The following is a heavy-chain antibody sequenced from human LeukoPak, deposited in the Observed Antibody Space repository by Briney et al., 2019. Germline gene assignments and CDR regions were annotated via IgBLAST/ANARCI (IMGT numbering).Heavy chain of an antibody. V-gene: IGHV3-30*02. CDR2: IRYDGGNK. D-gene: IGHD2-2*01. Sequence: GGSLRLSCAASGFTFSSYGMHWVRQAPDKGLEWVAFIRYDGGNKYYADSVKGRFTISRDNSKNTLYLQMNSLRAEDTAVYYCAKEAIVVPDYWGQGTLVTVSS. J-gene: IGHJ4*02. CDR3: AKEAIVVPDY. CDR1: GFTFSSYG.